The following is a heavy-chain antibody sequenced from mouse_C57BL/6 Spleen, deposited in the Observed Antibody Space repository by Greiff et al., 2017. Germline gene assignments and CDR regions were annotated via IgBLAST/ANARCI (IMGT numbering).Heavy chain of an antibody. Sequence: VQLQQSGAELARPGASVKLSCKASGYTFTSYGISWVKQRTGQGLEWIGEIYPRSGNTYYNEKFKGKATLTADKSSSTAYMELRSLTSEDSAVYFCAREGYYGSSYGWYFDVWGTGTTVTVSS. CDR1: GYTFTSYG. J-gene: IGHJ1*03. CDR2: IYPRSGNT. CDR3: AREGYYGSSYGWYFDV. V-gene: IGHV1-81*01. D-gene: IGHD1-1*01.